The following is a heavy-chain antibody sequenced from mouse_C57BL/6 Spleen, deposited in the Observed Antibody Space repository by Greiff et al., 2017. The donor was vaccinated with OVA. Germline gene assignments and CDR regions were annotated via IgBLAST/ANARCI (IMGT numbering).Heavy chain of an antibody. J-gene: IGHJ3*01. Sequence: EVQLQQSVAELVRPGASVKLSCTASGFNIKNTYMHWVKQRPEQGLEWIGRIDPANGNTKYAPKFQGKATITADTSSNTAYLQLSSLTSEDTAVYCCARDEPTVARAVAYWGQGTLVTVSA. V-gene: IGHV14-3*01. D-gene: IGHD3-3*01. CDR3: ARDEPTVARAVAY. CDR1: GFNIKNTY. CDR2: IDPANGNT.